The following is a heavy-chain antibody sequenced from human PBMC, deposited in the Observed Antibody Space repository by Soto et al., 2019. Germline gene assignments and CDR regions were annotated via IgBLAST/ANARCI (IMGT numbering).Heavy chain of an antibody. Sequence: PSETLSLTCTVSGGSISSGGYYWSWIRQHPGKGLEWIGYIYYSGSTYYNPSLKSRVTISVDTSKNQFSLKLSSVTAADTAVYYCARGGPLQAGYYYYGMDVWGQGTTVTAP. CDR1: GGSISSGGYY. J-gene: IGHJ6*02. CDR3: ARGGPLQAGYYYYGMDV. V-gene: IGHV4-31*03. CDR2: IYYSGST. D-gene: IGHD6-13*01.